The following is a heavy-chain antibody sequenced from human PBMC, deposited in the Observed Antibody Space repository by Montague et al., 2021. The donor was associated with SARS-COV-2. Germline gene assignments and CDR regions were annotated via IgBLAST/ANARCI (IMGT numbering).Heavy chain of an antibody. Sequence: CAISGDSVSSNSVAWHWNRQSPSRRLECLGRTYYRSKWYSDYAPSVRGRLTVNPDASKSEFSLELNYVTPEDTAVYYCVRYSGWFYFDFWGQGTLVTVSS. J-gene: IGHJ4*02. V-gene: IGHV6-1*01. CDR3: VRYSGWFYFDF. CDR1: GDSVSSNSVA. CDR2: TYYRSKWYS. D-gene: IGHD6-19*01.